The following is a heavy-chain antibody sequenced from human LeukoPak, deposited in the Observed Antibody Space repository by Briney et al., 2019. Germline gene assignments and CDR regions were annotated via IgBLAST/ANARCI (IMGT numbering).Heavy chain of an antibody. CDR3: ARTTVTTSDDAFDI. J-gene: IGHJ3*02. CDR1: GYTFTTYG. Sequence: ASVKVSCKASGYTFTTYGIRWVRQAPGQGLEWMGWISAYNGNTNYAQKLQGRVTMTTDTSTSTAYMELRSLRSDDTAVYYCARTTVTTSDDAFDIWGQGTMVTVSS. V-gene: IGHV1-18*01. D-gene: IGHD4-17*01. CDR2: ISAYNGNT.